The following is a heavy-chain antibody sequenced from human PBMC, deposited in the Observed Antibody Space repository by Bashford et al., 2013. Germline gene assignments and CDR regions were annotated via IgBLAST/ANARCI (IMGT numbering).Heavy chain of an antibody. V-gene: IGHV4-31*03. Sequence: SETLSLTCTVSGGSISSGGYYWSWIRQHPGKGLEWIGYIYYSGSTYYNPSLKSRVTISVDTSKNQFSLKLSSVTAADTAVYYCARHPRDYYDSGRSYFDDWGPGKLVTVSS. J-gene: IGHJ4*02. CDR3: ARHPRDYYDSGRSYFDD. D-gene: IGHD3-10*01. CDR2: IYYSGST. CDR1: GGSISSGGYY.